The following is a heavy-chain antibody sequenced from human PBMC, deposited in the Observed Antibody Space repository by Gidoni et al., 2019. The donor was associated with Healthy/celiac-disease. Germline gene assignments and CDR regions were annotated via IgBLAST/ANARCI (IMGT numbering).Heavy chain of an antibody. CDR3: ARGKTYYFDY. V-gene: IGHV4-34*01. CDR1: GGSFSGYY. CDR2: INHSGST. Sequence: QVQLQQWCAGLLKPSETLSLTCAVYGGSFSGYYWSWIRQPPGKGLEWIGEINHSGSTNYNPSLKSRVTISVDTSKNQFSLKLSSVTAADTAVYYCARGKTYYFDYWGQGTLVTVSS. J-gene: IGHJ4*02.